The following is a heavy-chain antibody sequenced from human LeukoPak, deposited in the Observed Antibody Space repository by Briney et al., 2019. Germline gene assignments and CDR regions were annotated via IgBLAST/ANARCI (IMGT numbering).Heavy chain of an antibody. CDR1: GVTFSDYYS. CDR3: ARSTTVVTPGDY. J-gene: IGHJ4*02. Sequence: GGSLRLSCSASGVTFSDYYSMNWVRQAPGKGLEWVSVISGSGRYIYYGDSVRGRFTISRDNSKNTVYLQMNSLRGEDTAVYYCARSTTVVTPGDYWGQGTLVTVSS. CDR2: ISGSGRYI. V-gene: IGHV3-21*01. D-gene: IGHD4-23*01.